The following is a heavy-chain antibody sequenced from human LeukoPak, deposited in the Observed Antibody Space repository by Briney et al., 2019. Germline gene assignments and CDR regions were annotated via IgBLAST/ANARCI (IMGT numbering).Heavy chain of an antibody. D-gene: IGHD6-19*01. CDR2: SCSGGST. CDR3: AKERSGGWPFDY. CDR1: GFIFSSYA. J-gene: IGHJ4*02. V-gene: IGHV3-23*01. Sequence: PGGSLRLSCAGSGFIFSSYAMSWVRQAPGKGLEWVSGSCSGGSTHYADSVKGRLTISKDNSKNTLYLQMNSLRAEDTAIYYCAKERSGGWPFDYWGQGTLVTVSS.